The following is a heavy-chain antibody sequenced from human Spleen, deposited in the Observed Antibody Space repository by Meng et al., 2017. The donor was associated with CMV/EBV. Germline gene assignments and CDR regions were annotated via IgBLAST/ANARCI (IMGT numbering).Heavy chain of an antibody. CDR3: AKVEPQYSSSPLYGMDV. J-gene: IGHJ6*02. V-gene: IGHV3-23*01. CDR2: ISGSGGST. D-gene: IGHD6-6*01. CDR1: GFTFSSYA. Sequence: GGSLRLSCAASGFTFSSYAMSWVRQAPGKGLEWVSAISGSGGSTYYADSVKGRFTISRDNSKNTLYLQMNSLRAEDTAVYYCAKVEPQYSSSPLYGMDVWGQGTTVTVSS.